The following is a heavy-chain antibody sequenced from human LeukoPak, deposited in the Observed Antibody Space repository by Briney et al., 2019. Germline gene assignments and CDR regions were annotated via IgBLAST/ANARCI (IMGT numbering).Heavy chain of an antibody. CDR3: AKGHRYCTSGNCNSAVDY. CDR1: GFTFSSFG. D-gene: IGHD2-15*01. Sequence: PGGSLRLSCAASGFTFSSFGMNWVRQGPGKGLEWVSSITGGGGDTHYADSVKGRFTISRDNSKNTLYLQMNSLGAEDTAVYYCAKGHRYCTSGNCNSAVDYWGQGTLVTVSS. V-gene: IGHV3-23*01. J-gene: IGHJ4*02. CDR2: ITGGGGDT.